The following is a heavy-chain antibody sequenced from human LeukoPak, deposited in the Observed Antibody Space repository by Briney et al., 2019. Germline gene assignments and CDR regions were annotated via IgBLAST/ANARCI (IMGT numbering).Heavy chain of an antibody. CDR3: ARQWYSGSYRTENAFDI. D-gene: IGHD1-26*01. Sequence: SETLSLTCTVSGVSISSYYWSWIRQPPGKGLEWIGYIYYSGSTNYNPSLKSRVTISVDTSKNQFSLKLSSVTAADTAVYYCARQWYSGSYRTENAFDIWGQGTMVTVSS. J-gene: IGHJ3*02. CDR2: IYYSGST. CDR1: GVSISSYY. V-gene: IGHV4-59*08.